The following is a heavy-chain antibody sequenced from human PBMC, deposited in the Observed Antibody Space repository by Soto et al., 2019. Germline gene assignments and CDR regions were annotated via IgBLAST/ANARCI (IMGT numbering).Heavy chain of an antibody. Sequence: SQTLSLTCAISGDSVSSNSAAWNWIRQSPSRGLEWLGRTYYRSKWYNDYAVSVKSRITINPYKSKIQFSLQLNSVTPEDTAVYYCARDQMSVAAAGILFYHPAAFDPWGQGTLVTVSS. CDR3: ARDQMSVAAAGILFYHPAAFDP. J-gene: IGHJ5*02. D-gene: IGHD6-13*01. CDR1: GDSVSSNSAA. V-gene: IGHV6-1*01. CDR2: TYYRSKWYN.